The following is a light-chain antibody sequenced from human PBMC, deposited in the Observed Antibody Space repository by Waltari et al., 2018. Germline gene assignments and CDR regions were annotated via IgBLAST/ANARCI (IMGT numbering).Light chain of an antibody. Sequence: SDDLTQPPSLSVSPGQTPPLDCSEAPSPNLYAYWYQQKPGQAPLLVISKDTGRPSGITERFSGSSSGTTVTLTISGVRAEDEGDYYCQSTDSSSTYTVFGGGTKLTVL. J-gene: IGLJ3*02. V-gene: IGLV3-25*03. CDR3: QSTDSSSTYTV. CDR1: PSPNLY. CDR2: KDT.